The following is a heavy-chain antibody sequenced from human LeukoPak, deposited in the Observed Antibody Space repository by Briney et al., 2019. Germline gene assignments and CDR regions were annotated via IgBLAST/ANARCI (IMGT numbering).Heavy chain of an antibody. CDR1: GFTFSRHW. J-gene: IGHJ4*02. CDR3: ARGPDFGDRLDYFDY. Sequence: GGSLRLSCAASGFTFSRHWMGWVRHGPGRGLEWVANIKQDASQYYVDSVRGRFIISRDNAKNSLSLQMNSLRLEGTAVYYCARGPDFGDRLDYFDYWGQGTLVTVSS. D-gene: IGHD4-17*01. CDR2: IKQDASQ. V-gene: IGHV3-7*01.